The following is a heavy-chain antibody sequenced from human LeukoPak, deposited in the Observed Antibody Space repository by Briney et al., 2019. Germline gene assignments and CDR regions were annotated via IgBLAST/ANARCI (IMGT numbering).Heavy chain of an antibody. Sequence: GESLKISCKGSGYSFTSYWIGWVRQMPGKGLEWMGIIYPGDSDTRYSPSFQGQVTISADKSISTAYLQWSSLKASDTAMYYCARQGLGALTGESYYYYYYYMDVWGKGTTVTVSS. CDR3: ARQGLGALTGESYYYYYYYMDV. D-gene: IGHD7-27*01. CDR2: IYPGDSDT. V-gene: IGHV5-51*01. CDR1: GYSFTSYW. J-gene: IGHJ6*03.